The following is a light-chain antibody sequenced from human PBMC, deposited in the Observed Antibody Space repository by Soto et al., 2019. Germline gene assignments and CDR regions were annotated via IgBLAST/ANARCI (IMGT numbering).Light chain of an antibody. CDR3: QQYWKWPIT. V-gene: IGKV3-15*01. CDR1: QSVSSL. CDR2: RAS. Sequence: EIVMTPSPATLSVSPVEDATLSCRASQSVSSLLAWYQQTPGQAPRLLIYRASTRAAGLPDRFSGSGSGTDFTLTITSLQSEDFAVYYCQQYWKWPITFGQGTRLEIK. J-gene: IGKJ5*01.